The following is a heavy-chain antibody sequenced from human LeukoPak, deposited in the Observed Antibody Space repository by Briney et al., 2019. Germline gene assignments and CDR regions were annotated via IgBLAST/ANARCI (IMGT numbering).Heavy chain of an antibody. CDR2: INHSGST. J-gene: IGHJ3*02. D-gene: IGHD5-18*01. CDR1: GGSISSSSYY. CDR3: ARGKRWIQLRGAFDI. Sequence: SETLSLTCTVSGGSISSSSYYWGWIRQPPGKGLEWIGEINHSGSTNYNPSLKSRVTISVDASKNQFSLKLSSVTAADTAVYYCARGKRWIQLRGAFDIWGQGTMVTVSS. V-gene: IGHV4-39*07.